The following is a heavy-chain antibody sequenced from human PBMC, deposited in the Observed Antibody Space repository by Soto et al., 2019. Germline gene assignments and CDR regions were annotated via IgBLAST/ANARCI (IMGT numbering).Heavy chain of an antibody. CDR2: ISCMGGST. V-gene: IGHV3-23*01. CDR1: GFNFSSFA. J-gene: IGHJ4*02. Sequence: PGGSLEISCSASGFNFSSFAMSWVRQAPWKGLEGVSAISCMGGSTYYADSVKGRFTISRDNSKNTLYLQMNSLRAEDTAVYYCAIRKLGGPLDYWGQGTLVTVSS. D-gene: IGHD2-15*01. CDR3: AIRKLGGPLDY.